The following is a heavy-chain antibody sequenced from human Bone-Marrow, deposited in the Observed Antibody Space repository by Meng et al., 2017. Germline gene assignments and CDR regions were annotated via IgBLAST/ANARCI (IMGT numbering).Heavy chain of an antibody. V-gene: IGHV1-2*02. CDR2: INPNSGGT. Sequence: GESLKISCAASGFTFSSYGMHWVRQAPGQGLEWMGWINPNSGGTNYAQKFQGRVTMTRDTSISTAYMELSRLRSDDTAVYYCASYDYVWGSHDAFDIWGQGTMVTVSS. CDR3: ASYDYVWGSHDAFDI. CDR1: GFTFSSYG. D-gene: IGHD3-16*01. J-gene: IGHJ3*02.